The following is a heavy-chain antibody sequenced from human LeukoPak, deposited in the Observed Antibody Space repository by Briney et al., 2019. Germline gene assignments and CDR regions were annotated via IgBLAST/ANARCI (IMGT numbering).Heavy chain of an antibody. CDR2: INQAGNPT. CDR1: GFIFSNYF. J-gene: IGHJ4*02. D-gene: IGHD1-26*01. V-gene: IGHV3-7*01. CDR3: ARFAESSTTIDY. Sequence: GGSLRLSCATSGFIFSNYFMTWVRQAPGKGLEWVANINQAGNPTAYLDSVKGRFTISRDNAKNSLYLQMNSLTTEDTAFYYGARFAESSTTIDYWGQGTLVTVSS.